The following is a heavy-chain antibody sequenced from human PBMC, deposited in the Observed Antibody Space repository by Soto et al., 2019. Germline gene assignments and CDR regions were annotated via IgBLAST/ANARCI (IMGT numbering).Heavy chain of an antibody. D-gene: IGHD4-17*01. J-gene: IGHJ1*01. CDR1: GGTFSSYA. Sequence: SVKVSCKASGGTFSSYAISWVRQAPGQGLEWMGGIIPIFVTANYAQKFQGRITITADESTSTAYMELSSLRSEDTAVYYCARDLGDYVSYFQHWGQGTLVTVSS. CDR3: ARDLGDYVSYFQH. CDR2: IIPIFVTA. V-gene: IGHV1-69*13.